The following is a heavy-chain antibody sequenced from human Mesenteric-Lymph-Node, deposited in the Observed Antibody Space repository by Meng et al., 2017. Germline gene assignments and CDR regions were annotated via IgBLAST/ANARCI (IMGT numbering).Heavy chain of an antibody. CDR3: ATHNWNDLGWFDP. D-gene: IGHD1-1*01. CDR1: GITFNTHA. J-gene: IGHJ5*02. CDR2: ISASGGST. Sequence: GGSLRLSCAASGITFNTHAMSWVRQAQGKGLEWVSTISASGGSTYYADSVKGRFTISRDNSKNTLYLQMNGLRAEDTAVYSCATHNWNDLGWFDPWGQGTLVPSPQ. V-gene: IGHV3-23*01.